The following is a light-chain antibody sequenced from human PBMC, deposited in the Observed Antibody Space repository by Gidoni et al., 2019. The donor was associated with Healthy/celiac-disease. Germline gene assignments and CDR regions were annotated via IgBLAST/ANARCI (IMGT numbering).Light chain of an antibody. V-gene: IGLV2-14*01. CDR3: SSYTSSSTLV. CDR1: SSNVGGYNY. CDR2: DVS. J-gene: IGLJ2*01. Sequence: QSALTQPASVSGSPGQSITLSCPGTSSNVGGYNYVSWYQQHPGKAPKLMIYDVSTRPSGVSNRFSGSKSGNTASLTISGLQAEDEADYYCSSYTSSSTLVFGGGTKLTVL.